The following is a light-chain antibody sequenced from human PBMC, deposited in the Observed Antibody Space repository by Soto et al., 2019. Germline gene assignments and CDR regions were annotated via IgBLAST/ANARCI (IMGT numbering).Light chain of an antibody. V-gene: IGLV2-14*01. CDR3: SSFNTSRLYV. Sequence: QSVLTQPTSVPGSPGQSIAIPCTGNGNDIGAYDYVSWYQQHPGKAPRLLIHGVRNRPPGISSRFSGFKSGLTASLTISGLQAEDEADYYCSSFNTSRLYVFGPGTKVTV. CDR1: GNDIGAYDY. J-gene: IGLJ1*01. CDR2: GVR.